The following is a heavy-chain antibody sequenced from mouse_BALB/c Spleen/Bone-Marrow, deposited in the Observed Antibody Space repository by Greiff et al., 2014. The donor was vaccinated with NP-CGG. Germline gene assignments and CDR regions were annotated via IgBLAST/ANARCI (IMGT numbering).Heavy chain of an antibody. V-gene: IGHV5-17*02. J-gene: IGHJ3*01. CDR3: ARSPWFAY. CDR1: GFTFSSFG. Sequence: VQLQQSGGGLVQPGGSRKLSCAASGFTFSSFGMHWVRQAPEKGLEWVAYISSGSSTIYYADTVKGRFTISRDNPKSTLFLQMTSLRSEDTAMYYCARSPWFAYWGQGTQVTVSA. CDR2: ISSGSSTI.